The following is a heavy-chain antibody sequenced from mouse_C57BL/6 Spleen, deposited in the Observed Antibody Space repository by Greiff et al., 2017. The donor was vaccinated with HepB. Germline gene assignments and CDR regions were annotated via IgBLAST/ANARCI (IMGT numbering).Heavy chain of an antibody. CDR2: INPNNGGT. CDR3: APSTILKRGFAF. V-gene: IGHV1-26*01. J-gene: IGHJ3*01. Sequence: VQLQQSGPELVKPGASVKISCKASGYTFTDYYMNWVKQSHGKSLEWIGDINPNNGGTSYNQKFKGKATLTVDKSSSTAYMELRSLTSEDSAVYYCAPSTILKRGFAFWGQGTLVTVSA. D-gene: IGHD2-1*01. CDR1: GYTFTDYY.